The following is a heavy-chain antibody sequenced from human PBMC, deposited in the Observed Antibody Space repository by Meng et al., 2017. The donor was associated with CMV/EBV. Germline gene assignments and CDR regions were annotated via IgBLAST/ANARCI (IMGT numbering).Heavy chain of an antibody. V-gene: IGHV5-51*01. CDR3: ARPGGRGYSYGYSENWYFDL. CDR2: IDPGDSDT. Sequence: GESLKISCPGSGYSCTSSWIGWLRQMPGKGLEWTGIIDPGDSDTRYSPSCQGQVTTSADKSISTAYLQWSSLKASDTAMYYCARPGGRGYSYGYSENWYFDLWGRGTLVTVSS. CDR1: GYSCTSSW. J-gene: IGHJ2*01. D-gene: IGHD5-18*01.